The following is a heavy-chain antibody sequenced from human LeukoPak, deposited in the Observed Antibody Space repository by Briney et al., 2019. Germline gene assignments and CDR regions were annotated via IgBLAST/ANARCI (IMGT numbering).Heavy chain of an antibody. Sequence: SETLSLTCAVSGGSFSGYYWSWIRQPPGKGLEWIGEINHSGSTNYNPSPKSRVSISVDTSKNQFSLKLSSVTAADTAVYYCARVGGSYSEKIDYWGQGTLVTVSS. CDR2: INHSGST. V-gene: IGHV4-34*01. CDR1: GGSFSGYY. D-gene: IGHD1-26*01. CDR3: ARVGGSYSEKIDY. J-gene: IGHJ4*02.